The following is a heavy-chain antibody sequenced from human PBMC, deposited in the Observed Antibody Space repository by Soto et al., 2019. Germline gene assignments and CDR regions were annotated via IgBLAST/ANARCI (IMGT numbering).Heavy chain of an antibody. Sequence: SCAASVVTFSSYGIHWVRQSPGKGLEWVAVISYDGSNKYYADSVKGRFTISRDNSKNTLYLQMNSLSAEDTAVYYCAKDFGMTIFGVTYYYGMDVWGQGTTVTVSS. D-gene: IGHD3-3*01. CDR1: VVTFSSYG. CDR3: AKDFGMTIFGVTYYYGMDV. V-gene: IGHV3-30*18. J-gene: IGHJ6*02. CDR2: ISYDGSNK.